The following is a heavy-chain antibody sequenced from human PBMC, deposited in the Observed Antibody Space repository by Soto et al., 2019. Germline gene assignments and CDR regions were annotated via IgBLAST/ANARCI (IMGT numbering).Heavy chain of an antibody. CDR1: GFTFSNYD. Sequence: EVQLVESGGDLVQPGGSLRLSCAASGFTFSNYDMNWVRQAPGKGLEWISYINSGGETTNYANSVKGRFTISRDNTKNLLFLQMNRLNVGETACYYWGGMVEDYYNVWGSYRQDYWGQGTLGNGSS. CDR2: INSGGETT. J-gene: IGHJ4*02. V-gene: IGHV3-48*03. D-gene: IGHD3-16*02. CDR3: GGMVEDYYNVWGSYRQDY.